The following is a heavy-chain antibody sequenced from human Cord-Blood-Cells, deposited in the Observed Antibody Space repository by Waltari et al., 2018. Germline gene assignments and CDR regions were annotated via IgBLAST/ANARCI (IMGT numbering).Heavy chain of an antibody. J-gene: IGHJ3*02. CDR3: ARSDWDRDAFDI. Sequence: QVQLVQSGAEVKKPGASVKVSCKASGYTFTGYYIPWLRQAPGQGLEWMGWINPNSGGTNYAQKFQGWVTMTRDTSISTAYMELSRLRSDDTAVYYCARSDWDRDAFDIWGQGTMVTVSS. CDR2: INPNSGGT. V-gene: IGHV1-2*04. D-gene: IGHD3-9*01. CDR1: GYTFTGYY.